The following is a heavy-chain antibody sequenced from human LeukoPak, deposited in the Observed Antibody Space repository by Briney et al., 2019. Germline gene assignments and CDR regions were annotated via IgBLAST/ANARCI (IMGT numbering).Heavy chain of an antibody. V-gene: IGHV4-59*11. J-gene: IGHJ6*02. CDR2: IYYSGST. Sequence: SETLSLTCTVSGGSISSHYWSWIRQPPGKGLEWIGYIYYSGSTNYNPSLKSRVTISVDTSKNQFSLKLSSVTAADTAVYYCARDRRGMDVWGQGTTVTVSS. CDR3: ARDRRGMDV. CDR1: GGSISSHY.